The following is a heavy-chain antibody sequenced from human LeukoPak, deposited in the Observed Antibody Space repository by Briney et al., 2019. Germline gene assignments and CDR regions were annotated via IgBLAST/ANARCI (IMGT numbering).Heavy chain of an antibody. V-gene: IGHV3-21*01. CDR2: ISSSSSYI. J-gene: IGHJ5*02. Sequence: GGSLRLSCAASGFTFCTYTMNWVRQAPGKGLEWVSSISSSSSYISYADSLKGRFTISRDNAKNSLYLQMHSLRAEDTAVYYCARGAIYDSSGYRWFDPWGQGTLVTVSS. CDR3: ARGAIYDSSGYRWFDP. CDR1: GFTFCTYT. D-gene: IGHD3-22*01.